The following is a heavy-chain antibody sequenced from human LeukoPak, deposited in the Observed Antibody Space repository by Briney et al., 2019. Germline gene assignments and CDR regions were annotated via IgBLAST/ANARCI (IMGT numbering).Heavy chain of an antibody. Sequence: ASVKVSCKASGYTFTGYYMHWVRQAPGQGLEWMGWINPNSGGTNYAQKFQGRVTMTRDTSISTAYMELSRLRSDDTAVYYCATVTVTTVTSYYYYYYMDVWGKGTTVTVSS. D-gene: IGHD4-17*01. CDR3: ATVTVTTVTSYYYYYYMDV. J-gene: IGHJ6*03. CDR2: INPNSGGT. CDR1: GYTFTGYY. V-gene: IGHV1-2*02.